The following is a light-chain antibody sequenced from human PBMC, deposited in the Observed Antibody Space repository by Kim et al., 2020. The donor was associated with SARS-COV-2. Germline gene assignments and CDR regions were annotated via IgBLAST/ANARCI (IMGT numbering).Light chain of an antibody. CDR3: QAWDSSIV. J-gene: IGLJ3*02. CDR2: KDD. V-gene: IGLV3-1*01. CDR1: DLGDKF. Sequence: VSVYPEQTATITCSGQDLGDKFVCWYQQKPGQSPVLVLYKDDKRPSGIPERFSGSNSGNTATLTISGTQPVDEADYYCQAWDSSIVFGGGTKVTVL.